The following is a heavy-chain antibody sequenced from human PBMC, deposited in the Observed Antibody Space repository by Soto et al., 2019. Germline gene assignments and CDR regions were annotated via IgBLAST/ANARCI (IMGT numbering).Heavy chain of an antibody. D-gene: IGHD2-21*02. CDR3: ARDHLILPAHDFFYGSDV. CDR2: IPQDGVDG. Sequence: HPGGSLRLSCEVSGFTFSMYSMSWVRQSPGKGLEWVAKIPQDGVDGHYADSVKGRFIISRDNDKNSLHLQLSNLRAEDTAVYYCARDHLILPAHDFFYGSDVWGRGATVTV. V-gene: IGHV3-7*03. CDR1: GFTFSMYS. J-gene: IGHJ6*02.